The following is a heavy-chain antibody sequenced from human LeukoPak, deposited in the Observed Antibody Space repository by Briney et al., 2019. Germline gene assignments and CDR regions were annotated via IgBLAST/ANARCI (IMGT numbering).Heavy chain of an antibody. CDR1: GGSISSGGYS. CDR3: ARGDYYYGSGSYET. D-gene: IGHD3-10*01. V-gene: IGHV4-30-4*07. J-gene: IGHJ4*02. Sequence: SETLSLTCAVSGGSISSGGYSWSWIRQPPGKGLDWIGYIHYSGSTYYNPSLKSRVSISVDTSKNQFSLNLSSVTAADTAVYYCARGDYYYGSGSYETWGQGTLVTVSS. CDR2: IHYSGST.